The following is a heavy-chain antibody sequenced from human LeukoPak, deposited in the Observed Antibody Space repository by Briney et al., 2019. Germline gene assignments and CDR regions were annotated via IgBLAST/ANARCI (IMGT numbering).Heavy chain of an antibody. CDR2: ISAYNGNT. J-gene: IGHJ4*02. D-gene: IGHD1-26*01. CDR3: ATSQGYSGSYWGFDY. Sequence: ASVKVSCKASGYTFTSYGISWVRQAPGQGLEWMGWISAYNGNTNYAQKLQGRVTMTTDTSTSTAYMELRSLRSEDTAVYYCATSQGYSGSYWGFDYWGQGTLVTVSS. CDR1: GYTFTSYG. V-gene: IGHV1-18*01.